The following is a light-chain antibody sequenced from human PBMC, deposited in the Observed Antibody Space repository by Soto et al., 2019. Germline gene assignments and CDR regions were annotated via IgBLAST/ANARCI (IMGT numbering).Light chain of an antibody. CDR1: QSVLYSSNNNNY. CDR3: QQYYSNPGT. V-gene: IGKV4-1*01. J-gene: IGKJ1*01. Sequence: DIVMTHSPDSLAVSLGERATINCKSSQSVLYSSNNNNYLAWYQQKPGQPPKLLIYWASTRESGVPDRFRGSGSGTDFTLTISSLQAEDVAVYYCQQYYSNPGTFGQGTKVDI. CDR2: WAS.